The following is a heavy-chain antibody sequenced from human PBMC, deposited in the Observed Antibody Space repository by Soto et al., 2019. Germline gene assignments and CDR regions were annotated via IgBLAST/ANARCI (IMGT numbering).Heavy chain of an antibody. D-gene: IGHD5-12*01. CDR1: GFSLSTSGVG. CDR3: VDRVDRNSPAY. J-gene: IGHJ4*02. CDR2: IYWNDDK. Sequence: QITLKESGPTLVKPTQTLTLTCTFSGFSLSTSGVGVGWIRQTPGKALEWLALIYWNDDKRYSPSLRSRLTISKDTSKNQVVLTMTNMEPVDTATYYCVDRVDRNSPAYWGQGTLVTVSS. V-gene: IGHV2-5*01.